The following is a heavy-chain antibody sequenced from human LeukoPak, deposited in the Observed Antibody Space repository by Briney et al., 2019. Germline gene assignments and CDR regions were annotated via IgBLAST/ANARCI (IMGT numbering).Heavy chain of an antibody. Sequence: GGSVRLSCTASGFIASSNYMSWVRQAPGKGLEWVSLIYSGGSTYYADSVMGRSTISRDKSNNTLYLQMNSLRAEDTAVYYCATGGRSGVALESWGQGTLVTVSS. D-gene: IGHD2-15*01. CDR2: IYSGGST. V-gene: IGHV3-53*01. CDR3: ATGGRSGVALES. CDR1: GFIASSNY. J-gene: IGHJ4*02.